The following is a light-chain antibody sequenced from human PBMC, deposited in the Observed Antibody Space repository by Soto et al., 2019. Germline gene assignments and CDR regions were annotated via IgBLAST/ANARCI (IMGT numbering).Light chain of an antibody. CDR1: QSITNY. V-gene: IGKV1-39*01. CDR2: AAS. Sequence: DIQVTQSPSSLSASIGDRVTITCRASQSITNYLNWYQQKPGEAPKLLIYAASNLQSGVPSRFSGSGSGTDFTLTISSLQPEDFASYYCQQSYRTSWTFGQGTKVVIK. J-gene: IGKJ1*01. CDR3: QQSYRTSWT.